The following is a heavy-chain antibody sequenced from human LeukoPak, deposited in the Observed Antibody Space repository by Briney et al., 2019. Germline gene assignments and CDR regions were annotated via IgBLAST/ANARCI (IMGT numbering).Heavy chain of an antibody. CDR3: AKTYYYDSSVQPFDY. J-gene: IGHJ4*02. Sequence: GGSLRLSCAASGFTFSSYAITWVRQAPGKGLEWVSAVSSNGAKTYYADSVKGRFTIPRDNYKNMVFLQMNSLRAEDTAVYYCAKTYYYDSSVQPFDYWGQGTLVTVSS. CDR1: GFTFSSYA. CDR2: VSSNGAKT. V-gene: IGHV3-23*01. D-gene: IGHD3-22*01.